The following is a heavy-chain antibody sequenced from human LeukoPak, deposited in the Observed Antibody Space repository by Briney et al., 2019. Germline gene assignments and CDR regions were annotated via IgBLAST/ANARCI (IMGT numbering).Heavy chain of an antibody. D-gene: IGHD3-22*01. CDR2: INSDGSST. V-gene: IGHV3-74*01. J-gene: IGHJ6*02. Sequence: GGSLRLSCAASGFTFSSYWMHWVRQAPGKGLVWVSRINSDGSSTSYAASVKGRFTISRDNAKNTLYLQMNSLRAEDTAVYYCTRENYYDSSGYYIYYYYYGMDVWGQGTTVTVSS. CDR3: TRENYYDSSGYYIYYYYYGMDV. CDR1: GFTFSSYW.